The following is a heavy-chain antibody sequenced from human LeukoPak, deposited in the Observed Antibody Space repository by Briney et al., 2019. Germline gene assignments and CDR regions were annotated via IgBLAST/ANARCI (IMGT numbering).Heavy chain of an antibody. D-gene: IGHD3-10*01. CDR1: GYTFTSYY. V-gene: IGHV1-46*01. Sequence: ASVKVSCKASGYTFTSYYMHCVRQAPGQGLEWMGIINPSGGSTSYAQKFQGRVTMTRDTTTSTVYMELSSLRSEDTAVYYCARGDPITMVRGATRSDRYGMDVWGQGTTVTVSS. CDR2: INPSGGST. J-gene: IGHJ6*02. CDR3: ARGDPITMVRGATRSDRYGMDV.